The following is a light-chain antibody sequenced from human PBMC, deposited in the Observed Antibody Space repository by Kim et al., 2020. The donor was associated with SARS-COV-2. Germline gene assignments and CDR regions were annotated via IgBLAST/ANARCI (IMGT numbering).Light chain of an antibody. Sequence: LTQPASVSGSPGQSITISCTGTSSDVGSHNLVSWYQQHPGKAPKLMIYEDIKRPSGVSNRFSGSKSGSTASLTISGLQAEDEADYYCCSYARRSTYVFATGTKVTVL. J-gene: IGLJ1*01. CDR1: SSDVGSHNL. V-gene: IGLV2-23*01. CDR3: CSYARRSTYV. CDR2: EDI.